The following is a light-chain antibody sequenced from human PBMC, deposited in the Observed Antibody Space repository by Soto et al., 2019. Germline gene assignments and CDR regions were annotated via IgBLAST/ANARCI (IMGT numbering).Light chain of an antibody. CDR3: SSYTSSSTPYV. Sequence: QSVLTQPASVSGSRGQSITISCTGTSSDVGGYNYVSWYQQHPGKAPKLMIYDVSNRPSGVSNRFSGSKSGNTASLTISGLQAEDEADYSCSSYTSSSTPYVFGTGTKLTVL. CDR1: SSDVGGYNY. J-gene: IGLJ1*01. CDR2: DVS. V-gene: IGLV2-14*01.